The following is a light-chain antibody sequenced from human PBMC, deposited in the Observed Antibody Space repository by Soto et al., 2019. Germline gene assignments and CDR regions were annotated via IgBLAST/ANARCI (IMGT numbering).Light chain of an antibody. CDR1: QSVSSSY. CDR2: GAS. J-gene: IGKJ2*01. CDR3: QQYGSSPLYT. V-gene: IGKV3-20*01. Sequence: EIVLTQSPGTLSLSPGERATLSCRASQSVSSSYLAWYQQKPGQAPRLLIYGASSMATGIPDRFSGSGSGTDFTLTISRLEPEAFAVDYCQQYGSSPLYTFGQGTKLEIK.